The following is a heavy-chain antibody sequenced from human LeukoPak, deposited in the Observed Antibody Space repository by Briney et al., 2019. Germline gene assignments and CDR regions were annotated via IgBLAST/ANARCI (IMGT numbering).Heavy chain of an antibody. CDR3: AREPSSGWSYFDY. Sequence: PGGSLRLSCAASGFTFSSYWMHWVRQAPGKGLVWVSRINSDGSSTTYADSVKGRFTISRDSSKNTLYLQMNSLRAEDTAVYYCAREPSSGWSYFDYWGQGTLVTVSS. CDR1: GFTFSSYW. J-gene: IGHJ4*02. V-gene: IGHV3-74*01. D-gene: IGHD6-19*01. CDR2: INSDGSST.